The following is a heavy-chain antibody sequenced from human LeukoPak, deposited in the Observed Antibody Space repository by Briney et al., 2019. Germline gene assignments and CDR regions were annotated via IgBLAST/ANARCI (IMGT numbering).Heavy chain of an antibody. CDR2: IYSGGST. CDR1: GFTFSSYS. Sequence: GGSLRLSCAASGFTFSSYSMNWVRQAPGKGLEWVSVIYSGGSTYYADHVKGRFTISRDNSKNTLYLQMNSLRAEDTAVYYCARDWEYYYDSFGYWGQGTLVTVSS. CDR3: ARDWEYYYDSFGY. V-gene: IGHV3-66*02. D-gene: IGHD3-22*01. J-gene: IGHJ4*02.